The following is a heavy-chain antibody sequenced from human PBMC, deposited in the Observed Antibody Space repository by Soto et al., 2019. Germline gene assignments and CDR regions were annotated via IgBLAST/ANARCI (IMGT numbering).Heavy chain of an antibody. J-gene: IGHJ4*02. CDR3: TRHLDYGDYVGYFDY. CDR1: GFTFSGSA. D-gene: IGHD4-17*01. Sequence: EVQLVESGGGLVQPGGSLKLSCAASGFTFSGSAMHWVRQASGKGLEWVGRIRSKANSYATAYAASVKGRFTISRDDSKTTAYLQMNSLKTEDTAVYYCTRHLDYGDYVGYFDYWGQGTLVTVSS. CDR2: IRSKANSYAT. V-gene: IGHV3-73*01.